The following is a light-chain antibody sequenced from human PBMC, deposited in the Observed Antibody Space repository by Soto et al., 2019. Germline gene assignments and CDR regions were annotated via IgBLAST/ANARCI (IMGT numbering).Light chain of an antibody. V-gene: IGKV3-15*01. CDR3: QQYDNWPWT. CDR2: GAS. CDR1: QSISSN. J-gene: IGKJ1*01. Sequence: ETVMTQSPATLSVSPGERATLSCRASQSISSNLAWYQQKPGQAPRLLIYGASTRATGIPARFTGSGSGTDFTLTISSLQSEDFAVYYCQQYDNWPWTFGQGTKVDI.